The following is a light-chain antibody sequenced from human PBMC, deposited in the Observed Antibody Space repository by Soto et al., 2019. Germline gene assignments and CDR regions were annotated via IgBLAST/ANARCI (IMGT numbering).Light chain of an antibody. J-gene: IGKJ1*01. CDR3: QQYGSSPRT. CDR1: QNIRSR. V-gene: IGKV1-5*01. Sequence: DFPMTQSPSTLSASVGDRVTITCRASQNIRSRLAWCQQKPGKAPKLLIYDASSLESGGPQRFSGSGSGTEFTLTISRLEPEDFAVYYCQQYGSSPRTFGQGTKLDIK. CDR2: DAS.